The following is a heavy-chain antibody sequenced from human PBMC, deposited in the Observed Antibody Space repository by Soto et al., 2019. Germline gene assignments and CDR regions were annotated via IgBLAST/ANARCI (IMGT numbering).Heavy chain of an antibody. CDR3: AKGAYTYGTTGPFDY. J-gene: IGHJ4*02. CDR2: VSSDGSKK. V-gene: IGHV3-30*18. Sequence: QVQLVESGGGVAQPGRSLRLSCAASGFSFSSYGIHWVRQAPGKGLEWVAVVSSDGSKKSYADSVKGRFTISRDNSKNTLYLQMNSLRGEDTAVYYCAKGAYTYGTTGPFDYWGQGTLVTVSS. CDR1: GFSFSSYG. D-gene: IGHD5-18*01.